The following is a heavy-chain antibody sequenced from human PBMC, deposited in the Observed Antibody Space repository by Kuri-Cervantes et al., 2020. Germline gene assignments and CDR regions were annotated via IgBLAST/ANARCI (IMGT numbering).Heavy chain of an antibody. J-gene: IGHJ4*02. Sequence: LSLTCAASGFTFSSYGMHWVRQAPGKGLEWVAVISYDGSNKYYADSVKGRFTISRDNSKNTLYLQMNSLRAEDRALYYCAKGGAVAGGSFDYWGQGTLVTVSS. CDR1: GFTFSSYG. CDR3: AKGGAVAGGSFDY. V-gene: IGHV3-30*18. D-gene: IGHD6-19*01. CDR2: ISYDGSNK.